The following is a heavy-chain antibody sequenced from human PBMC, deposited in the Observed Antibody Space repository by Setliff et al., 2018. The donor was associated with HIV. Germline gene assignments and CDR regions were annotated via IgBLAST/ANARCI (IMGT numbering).Heavy chain of an antibody. CDR3: ARDRTPQNWGSRGFYYMDV. CDR1: GYTFSGDY. CDR2: MNPNSPDT. V-gene: IGHV1-2*02. D-gene: IGHD7-27*01. J-gene: IGHJ6*03. Sequence: ASVKVSCKASGYTFSGDYIHWVRQAPGQGLEWMGWMNPNSPDTNYARKFQGRVTMTRDTSISTAYMELTRLKSDDTAVYYCARDRTPQNWGSRGFYYMDVWGKGTTVTVSS.